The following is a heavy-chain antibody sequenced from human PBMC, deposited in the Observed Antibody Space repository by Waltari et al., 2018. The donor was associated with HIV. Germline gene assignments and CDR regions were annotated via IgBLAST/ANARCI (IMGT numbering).Heavy chain of an antibody. CDR3: ARDSGPYYYDSSGYASFDY. Sequence: EVQLVESGGGLVKPGGSLRLSCAASGFTFSRYSMNWVRQAPGKGLEWVSSISSSSSYIYYADSVKGRFTSSRDNAKNSLYLQMNSLRAEDTAVYYCARDSGPYYYDSSGYASFDYWGQGTLVTVSS. CDR2: ISSSSSYI. CDR1: GFTFSRYS. D-gene: IGHD3-22*01. V-gene: IGHV3-21*01. J-gene: IGHJ4*02.